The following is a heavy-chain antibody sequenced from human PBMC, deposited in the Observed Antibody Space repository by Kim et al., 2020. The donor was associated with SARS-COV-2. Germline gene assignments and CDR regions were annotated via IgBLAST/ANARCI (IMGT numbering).Heavy chain of an antibody. J-gene: IGHJ5*02. CDR2: IYYSGST. Sequence: SETLSLTCTVSGGSISSSSYYWGWIRQPPGKGLEWIGSIYYSGSTYYNPSLKSRVTISVDTSKNQFSLKLSSVTAADTAVYYCARGNYRLRSWGGRNYWFDPWGQGTLVTVSS. CDR1: GGSISSSSYY. D-gene: IGHD1-7*01. CDR3: ARGNYRLRSWGGRNYWFDP. V-gene: IGHV4-39*01.